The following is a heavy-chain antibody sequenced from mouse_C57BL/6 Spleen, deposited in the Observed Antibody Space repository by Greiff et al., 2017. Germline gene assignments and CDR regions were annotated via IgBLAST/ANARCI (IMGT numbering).Heavy chain of an antibody. J-gene: IGHJ4*01. CDR1: GYTFTDYE. V-gene: IGHV1-15*01. Sequence: QVQLQQSGAELVRPGASVTLSCKASGYTFTDYEMHWVKQTPVHGLEWIGAIDPETGGTAYNQTFKGKAILTADKSSSTAYMELRSLTSEDSAVYYCTRDLVSSPYAMDYWVKEPQSPSPQ. CDR2: IDPETGGT. D-gene: IGHD1-1*01. CDR3: TRDLVSSPYAMDY.